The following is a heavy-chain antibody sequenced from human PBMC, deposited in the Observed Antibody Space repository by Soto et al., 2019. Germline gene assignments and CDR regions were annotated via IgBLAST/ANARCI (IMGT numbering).Heavy chain of an antibody. CDR2: ISSTTNYI. CDR1: GFTFTGYS. V-gene: IGHV3-21*06. CDR3: ARESEDLTSNFDY. Sequence: GGSLRLSCAASGFTFTGYSMNWVLQAPGKGLEWVSSISSTTNYIYYGDSMKGRFTISRDNAKNSLYLEMNSLRAEDTAVYYCARESEDLTSNFDYWGQGPLVTVSS. J-gene: IGHJ4*02.